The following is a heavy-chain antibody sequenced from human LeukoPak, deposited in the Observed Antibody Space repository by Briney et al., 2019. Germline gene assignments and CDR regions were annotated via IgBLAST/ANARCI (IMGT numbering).Heavy chain of an antibody. V-gene: IGHV3-23*01. D-gene: IGHD3-3*01. CDR3: AKTPHYDFWSGPDY. CDR1: GFTFSSYA. CDR2: ISGGGGSI. Sequence: GGPLRLSCAASGFTFSSYAMTWVRQAPGEGLEWVSVISGGGGSIYYADSVKGRFTISRDNSKNTLYLQMNSLRAEDTAVYYCAKTPHYDFWSGPDYWGQGTLVTVSS. J-gene: IGHJ4*02.